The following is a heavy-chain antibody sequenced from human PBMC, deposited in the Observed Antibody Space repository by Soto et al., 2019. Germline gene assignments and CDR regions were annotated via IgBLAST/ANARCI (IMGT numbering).Heavy chain of an antibody. Sequence: RLSCAASGFTFSSYWMHWVRQAPGKGLVWVSRISGDGSKISYADSVKGRFAISRDNSKNTLYLQMNSLRAEDTAVYYCAKDWEEGIVLMVYAIGGNAFDIWGQGTMVTVSS. CDR1: GFTFSSYW. J-gene: IGHJ3*02. V-gene: IGHV3-74*01. CDR2: ISGDGSKI. CDR3: AKDWEEGIVLMVYAIGGNAFDI. D-gene: IGHD2-8*01.